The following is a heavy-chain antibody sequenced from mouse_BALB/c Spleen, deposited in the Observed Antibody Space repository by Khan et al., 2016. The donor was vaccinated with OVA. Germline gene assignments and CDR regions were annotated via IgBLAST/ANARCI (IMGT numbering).Heavy chain of an antibody. CDR2: INSDGSYT. J-gene: IGHJ3*01. Sequence: EVELVESGGDLVKPGGSLKLSYAASGFTFRNYGMSWVRQIPDKRLEWVATINSDGSYTYYPDSVKGRFTISRNNAKNTLYLEMSSLKSDDTAMYYCASHLTGSFAYWGQGTLVTVFA. D-gene: IGHD4-1*01. CDR1: GFTFRNYG. V-gene: IGHV5-6*01. CDR3: ASHLTGSFAY.